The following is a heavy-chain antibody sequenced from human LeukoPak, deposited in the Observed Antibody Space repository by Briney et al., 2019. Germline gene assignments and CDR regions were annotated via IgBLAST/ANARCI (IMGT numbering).Heavy chain of an antibody. CDR3: ARGWFGEFSLVYYYYGLDV. D-gene: IGHD3-10*01. Sequence: SETLSLTCNVAGVFISKYYWNWIRQPAGKGLEWIGRIYSSGVTNYNPSLKSRVTMSVDSSKNTVSLKVNSVTVADTAVYFCARGWFGEFSLVYYYYGLDVWGQGKTVTVSS. J-gene: IGHJ6*02. CDR2: IYSSGVT. V-gene: IGHV4-4*07. CDR1: GVFISKYY.